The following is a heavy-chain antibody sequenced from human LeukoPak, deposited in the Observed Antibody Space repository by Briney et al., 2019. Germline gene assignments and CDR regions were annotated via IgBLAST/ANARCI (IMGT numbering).Heavy chain of an antibody. CDR2: INSDGSST. D-gene: IGHD3-16*02. V-gene: IGHV3-74*01. CDR1: GFTFSSYW. Sequence: GGSLRLSCAASGFTFSSYWMHWVRQAPGKGLVWVSRINSDGSSTSYADSVKGRFTISRDNAKNTLYLQMNSLRAEDTAVYYCARAAEYYDYVWGSYRYPSYYYGMDVWGQGTTVTVSS. J-gene: IGHJ6*02. CDR3: ARAAEYYDYVWGSYRYPSYYYGMDV.